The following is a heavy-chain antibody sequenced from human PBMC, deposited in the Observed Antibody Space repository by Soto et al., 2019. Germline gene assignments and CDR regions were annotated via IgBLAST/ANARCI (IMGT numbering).Heavy chain of an antibody. CDR1: GDSISSGDYY. V-gene: IGHV4-30-4*01. CDR3: AREDYYYGSGSYYA. Sequence: PSETLSLTCTVSGDSISSGDYYWSWIRQPPGKGLEWIGYIYYSGSTYYNPSLKSRVTISVDTSKNQFSLKLSSVTAADTAVYYCAREDYYYGSGSYYAWGQGTLVTVSS. CDR2: IYYSGST. D-gene: IGHD3-10*01. J-gene: IGHJ5*02.